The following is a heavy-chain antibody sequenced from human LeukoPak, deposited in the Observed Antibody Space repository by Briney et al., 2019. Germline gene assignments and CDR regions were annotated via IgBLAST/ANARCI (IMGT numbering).Heavy chain of an antibody. CDR2: ISYDGSNK. D-gene: IGHD7-27*01. J-gene: IGHJ4*02. CDR1: GFTFSRYA. CDR3: AKDINWASFES. V-gene: IGHV3-30*04. Sequence: GRSLRLSCSASGFTFSRYAMHWVRQAPGKGLEWVAVISYDGSNKDYADSVKGRFTISRDNSKNTLYLQMNSLRAEDTALYYCAKDINWASFESWGQGTLVTVSS.